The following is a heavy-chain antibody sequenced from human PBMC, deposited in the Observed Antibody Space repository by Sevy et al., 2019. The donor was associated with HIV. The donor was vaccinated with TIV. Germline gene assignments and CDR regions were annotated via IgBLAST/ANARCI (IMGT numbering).Heavy chain of an antibody. V-gene: IGHV3-23*01. CDR1: GFTFSSYA. D-gene: IGHD6-19*01. CDR2: ISGSGGST. CDR3: AKDTGGSGWSARYYFDY. Sequence: GGSLRLSCAASGFTFSSYAMSWVRQAPGKGLEWVSAISGSGGSTYYADSVKGRFTISRDNSKNTLYLQMNSLRAEDTAVYYCAKDTGGSGWSARYYFDYWGQGTLVTVSS. J-gene: IGHJ4*02.